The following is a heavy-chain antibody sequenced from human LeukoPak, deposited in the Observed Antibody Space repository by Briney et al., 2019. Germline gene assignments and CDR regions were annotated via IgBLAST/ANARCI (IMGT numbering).Heavy chain of an antibody. CDR3: ARRLSDYEKFDY. J-gene: IGHJ4*02. V-gene: IGHV5-51*01. D-gene: IGHD4-17*01. Sequence: GESLKISCKGSGYSFTSYWIGWVRRRPGKGLEWMGIIHPGDSDTRYSPSFQGQVTISADKSISTAYLQWSSLKASDTAMYYCARRLSDYEKFDYWGQGTLVTVSS. CDR1: GYSFTSYW. CDR2: IHPGDSDT.